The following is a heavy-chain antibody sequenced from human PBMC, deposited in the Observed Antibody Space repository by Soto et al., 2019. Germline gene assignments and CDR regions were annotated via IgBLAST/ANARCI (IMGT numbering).Heavy chain of an antibody. J-gene: IGHJ6*02. CDR2: IYPDASAT. V-gene: IGHV5-51*01. Sequence: PGESLKICCKGSDYSSSDNWIAWVRQTPGKGLEWMGLIYPDASATTYSPSFRGQVTMSADKSISTAYLHWDSLKASDAATYYCVRRGMDVWGQGTTVTVSS. CDR3: VRRGMDV. CDR1: DYSSSDNW.